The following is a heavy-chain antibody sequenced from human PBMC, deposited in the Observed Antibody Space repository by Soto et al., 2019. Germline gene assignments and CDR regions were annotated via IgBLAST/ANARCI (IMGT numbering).Heavy chain of an antibody. CDR2: IDQNGIT. CDR3: AILNRDYYYYGMDF. Sequence: PSETLSLTCTVSGDPISSSKWWTWVRQTPGKGLEWIGKIDQNGITNYNPSLESRVTILKDNSKNQLSLKLTSVTAVDSAVYYCAILNRDYYYYGMDFSGQGATGTVSS. J-gene: IGHJ6*02. CDR1: GDPISSSKW. D-gene: IGHD2-15*01. V-gene: IGHV4-4*02.